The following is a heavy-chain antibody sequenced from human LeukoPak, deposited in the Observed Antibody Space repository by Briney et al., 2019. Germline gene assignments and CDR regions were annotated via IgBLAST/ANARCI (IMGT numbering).Heavy chain of an antibody. Sequence: PGGSLRLSCTASGFIFSTYSMIWVRQAPGKGLEWVAVISYDGSNKYYADSVKGRFTISRDNSKNTLYLQMNSLRAEDTAVYYCARGSDFGVVIPYFDYWGQGTLVTVSS. CDR1: GFIFSTYS. CDR3: ARGSDFGVVIPYFDY. CDR2: ISYDGSNK. V-gene: IGHV3-30*03. D-gene: IGHD3-3*01. J-gene: IGHJ4*02.